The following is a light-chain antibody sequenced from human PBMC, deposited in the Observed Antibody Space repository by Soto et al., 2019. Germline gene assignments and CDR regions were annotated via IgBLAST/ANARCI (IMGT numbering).Light chain of an antibody. Sequence: EIVLTQSPATLSLSPGXXATLSCRASQSVSSYLAWYQQKPGQAPRLLIYDASNRATGIPARFSGSGSGTDFALTISSLEPEDFAVYYCQQRSNWPPYTFGQGTKLEIK. J-gene: IGKJ2*01. CDR1: QSVSSY. CDR3: QQRSNWPPYT. CDR2: DAS. V-gene: IGKV3-11*01.